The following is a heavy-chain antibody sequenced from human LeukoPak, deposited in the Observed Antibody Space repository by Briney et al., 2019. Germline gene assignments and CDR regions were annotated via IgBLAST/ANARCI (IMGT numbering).Heavy chain of an antibody. CDR3: ARAERDFIAVAGIDY. CDR1: GYTFTGYY. CDR2: INPNSGGT. J-gene: IGHJ4*02. V-gene: IGHV1-2*02. Sequence: ASVKVSCKASGYTFTGYYMHWVRQAPGQGLEWMGWINPNSGGTNYAQKFQGRVTMTRDTSISTAYMELSRLRSDDTAVYYCARAERDFIAVAGIDYWGQGTLVTVSS. D-gene: IGHD6-19*01.